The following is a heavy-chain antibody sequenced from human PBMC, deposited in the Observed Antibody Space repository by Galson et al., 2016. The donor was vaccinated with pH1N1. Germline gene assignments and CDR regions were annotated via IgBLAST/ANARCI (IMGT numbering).Heavy chain of an antibody. V-gene: IGHV5-51*01. CDR2: IYLGDSDT. CDR3: ATPRGSSSLAFDY. D-gene: IGHD1-26*01. J-gene: IGHJ4*02. Sequence: QSGAEVKKPGESLKISCKGSGYSFSNSWIVWVRQMPGKGLEWMGIIYLGDSDTTNSPSFQGQVTISANKSISTAYLQWSSLQASDTAIYYCATPRGSSSLAFDYWGQGTLVTVSS. CDR1: GYSFSNSW.